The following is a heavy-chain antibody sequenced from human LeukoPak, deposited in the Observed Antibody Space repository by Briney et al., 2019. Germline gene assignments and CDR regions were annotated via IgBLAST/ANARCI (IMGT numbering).Heavy chain of an antibody. CDR2: IHNSGTT. D-gene: IGHD3-10*01. CDR1: GGPFSGYF. Sequence: PSETLSLTCAVSGGPFSGYFWSWIRQSTGKGLEWIGEIHNSGTTNYNPSLNSRVTISEDTSKNQFYLNLSSVTAADTAVYYCARRYYYNLGSFPFDFWGQGTLVTVSS. V-gene: IGHV4-34*01. J-gene: IGHJ4*02. CDR3: ARRYYYNLGSFPFDF.